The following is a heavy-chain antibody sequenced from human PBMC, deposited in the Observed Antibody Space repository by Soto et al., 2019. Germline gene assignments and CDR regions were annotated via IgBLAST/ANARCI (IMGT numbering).Heavy chain of an antibody. Sequence: PSETLSLTCTVSGGSISSSSYYWCWIRHPPGKGLEWIGSIYYSGSTYYNPSLKSRVTISVDTSKNQFSLKLSSVTAADTAVYYCASPKIAFYNWFDPWGQGTLVTVSS. J-gene: IGHJ5*02. CDR3: ASPKIAFYNWFDP. D-gene: IGHD3-3*02. V-gene: IGHV4-39*01. CDR2: IYYSGST. CDR1: GGSISSSSYY.